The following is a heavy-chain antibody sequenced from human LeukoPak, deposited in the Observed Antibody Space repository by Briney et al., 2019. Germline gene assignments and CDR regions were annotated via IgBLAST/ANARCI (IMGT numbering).Heavy chain of an antibody. D-gene: IGHD2-2*01. Sequence: ASVKVSCKVSGYTLTELSMHWVRQAPGKGLEWMGGFDPEDGETIYAQKFQGRVTMTEDTSTDTAYMELSSLRSEDTAVYYCATDSMYQSQTHSSYYYYGMDVWGQGTTVTVSS. CDR1: GYTLTELS. J-gene: IGHJ6*02. V-gene: IGHV1-24*01. CDR2: FDPEDGET. CDR3: ATDSMYQSQTHSSYYYYGMDV.